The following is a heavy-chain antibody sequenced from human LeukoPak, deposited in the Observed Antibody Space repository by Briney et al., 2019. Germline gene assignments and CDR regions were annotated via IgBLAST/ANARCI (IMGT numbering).Heavy chain of an antibody. CDR3: ARDLMIVVVIPPVAAFDI. D-gene: IGHD3-22*01. CDR2: ISAYNGNT. J-gene: IGHJ3*02. V-gene: IGHV1-18*01. CDR1: GYTLTSYG. Sequence: ASVKVSCKASGYTLTSYGISWVRQAPGQGLEWMGWISAYNGNTNYAQKLQGRVTMTTDTSTSTAYMELRSLRSDDTAVYYCARDLMIVVVIPPVAAFDIWGQGTMVTVSS.